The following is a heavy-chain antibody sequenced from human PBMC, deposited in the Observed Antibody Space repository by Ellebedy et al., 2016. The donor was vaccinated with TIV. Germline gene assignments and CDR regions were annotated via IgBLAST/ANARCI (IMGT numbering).Heavy chain of an antibody. V-gene: IGHV3-23*01. CDR3: AKGDIGSGWYGRFDY. J-gene: IGHJ4*02. CDR1: GFIFSNYV. CDR2: ISFSGGSA. Sequence: PGGSLRLSCAASGFIFSNYVMSWVRQAPGKGLEWVSSISFSGGSAYYADSVKGRFTISRDNPKNTLYLQMNSLRAEDTAVYYCAKGDIGSGWYGRFDYWGQGTLVIASS. D-gene: IGHD6-19*01.